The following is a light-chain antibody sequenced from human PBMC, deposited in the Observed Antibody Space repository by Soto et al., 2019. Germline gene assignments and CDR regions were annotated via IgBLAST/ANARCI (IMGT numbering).Light chain of an antibody. CDR3: QQYNNWPPGT. J-gene: IGKJ1*01. CDR2: GAS. V-gene: IGKV3-15*01. Sequence: EIVMTQSPATLSVSPGERATLSCRASQSVTTNLAWYQQKSGQAPRLLIYGASTRATGIPARFSGSGSGSEFTLTISSLQSEVFAVYYCQQYNNWPPGTFGQGTKVEIK. CDR1: QSVTTN.